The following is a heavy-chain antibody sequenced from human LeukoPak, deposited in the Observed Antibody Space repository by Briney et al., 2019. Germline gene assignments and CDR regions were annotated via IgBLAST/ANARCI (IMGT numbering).Heavy chain of an antibody. CDR1: GFTFTSSA. V-gene: IGHV3-23*01. Sequence: GGSLSLSCAASGFTFTSSAMSWVRQAPGKGLEWHSAINSGGSSTYYADSVKGRFTISRDNSKNTLHLQMNGLRADDTAVYYCAKGYMTTVTWDYWLQGALVTVSS. J-gene: IGHJ4*02. D-gene: IGHD4-17*01. CDR3: AKGYMTTVTWDY. CDR2: INSGGSST.